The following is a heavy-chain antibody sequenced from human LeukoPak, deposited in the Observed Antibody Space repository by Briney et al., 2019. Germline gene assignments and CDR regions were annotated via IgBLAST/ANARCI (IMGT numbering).Heavy chain of an antibody. D-gene: IGHD3-22*01. CDR2: LYTSGST. CDR3: ARHVMSSDHLAAFDY. Sequence: PSETLSLTCTVSGGSISSGNYYWSWIRQPAGKGLEWIGRLYTSGSTYYKASLKSRVNISLDTSKNQLSLKLNSVTAADTAVYYCARHVMSSDHLAAFDYWGQGALVTVSS. J-gene: IGHJ4*02. CDR1: GGSISSGNYY. V-gene: IGHV4-61*02.